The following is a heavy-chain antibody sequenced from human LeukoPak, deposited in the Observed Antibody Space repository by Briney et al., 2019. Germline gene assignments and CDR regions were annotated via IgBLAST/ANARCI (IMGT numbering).Heavy chain of an antibody. CDR3: ARESRYYGSGTPLDY. D-gene: IGHD3-10*01. V-gene: IGHV3-30-3*01. CDR2: ISYDESNK. Sequence: GGSLRLSCAASGFTFSSYAMHWVRQAPGKGLELVAVISYDESNKYYADSVKGRFTISRDNSKNTLYLQMNSLRAEDTAVYYCARESRYYGSGTPLDYWGQGTLVTVSS. J-gene: IGHJ4*02. CDR1: GFTFSSYA.